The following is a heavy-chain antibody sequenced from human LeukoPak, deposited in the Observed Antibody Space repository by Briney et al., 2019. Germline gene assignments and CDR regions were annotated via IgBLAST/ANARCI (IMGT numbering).Heavy chain of an antibody. J-gene: IGHJ4*02. D-gene: IGHD3-3*01. Sequence: SETLSLTCAVYGGSFSGYYWSWIRQPPGKGLEWIGEINHSGSTNDNPSLKSRVTISVDTSKNQFSLKLSSVTAADTAVYYCARGRYDFWSGYRPFDYWGQGTLVTVSS. CDR1: GGSFSGYY. CDR2: INHSGST. CDR3: ARGRYDFWSGYRPFDY. V-gene: IGHV4-34*01.